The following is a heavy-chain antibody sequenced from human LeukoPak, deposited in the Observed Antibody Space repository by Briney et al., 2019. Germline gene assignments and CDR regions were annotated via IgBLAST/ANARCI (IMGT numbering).Heavy chain of an antibody. CDR3: ARHVSSSRVAYDV. Sequence: GESLKISCKGSGYTFTSYWIGWVRQMPGKGLEWVGLRNPADSDTRYSPSFQGQVTISVDKSISTAYLEWSSLKASDTAMYYCARHVSSSRVAYDVWGQGTMVTVSS. CDR1: GYTFTSYW. CDR2: RNPADSDT. V-gene: IGHV5-51*01. J-gene: IGHJ3*01. D-gene: IGHD2-2*01.